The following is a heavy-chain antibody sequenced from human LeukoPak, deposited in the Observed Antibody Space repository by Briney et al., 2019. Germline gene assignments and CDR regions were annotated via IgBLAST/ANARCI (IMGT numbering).Heavy chain of an antibody. J-gene: IGHJ4*02. Sequence: SEILSLTCAVYGGSFSGYYWNWIRQPPGKGLEWIGEINHSGSTNYNPSLKSRVTISVDTSKNQFSLELSSVTAADTAVYYCARDNDSSGYYFDYWGQGTLVTVSS. D-gene: IGHD3-22*01. CDR1: GGSFSGYY. CDR2: INHSGST. CDR3: ARDNDSSGYYFDY. V-gene: IGHV4-34*01.